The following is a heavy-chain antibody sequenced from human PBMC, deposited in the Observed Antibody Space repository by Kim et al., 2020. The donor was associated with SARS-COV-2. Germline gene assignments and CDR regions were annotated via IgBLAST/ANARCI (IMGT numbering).Heavy chain of an antibody. CDR3: ARPLVPAARGEYYYYYYGMDV. V-gene: IGHV1-69*13. CDR2: IIPIFGTA. D-gene: IGHD2-2*01. J-gene: IGHJ6*02. Sequence: SVKVSCKASGGTFSSYAISWVRQTPGQGLEWMGGIIPIFGTANYAQKFQGRVTITADESTSTAYMELSSLRSEDTAVYHCARPLVPAARGEYYYYYYGMDVWGQGTTVTVSS. CDR1: GGTFSSYA.